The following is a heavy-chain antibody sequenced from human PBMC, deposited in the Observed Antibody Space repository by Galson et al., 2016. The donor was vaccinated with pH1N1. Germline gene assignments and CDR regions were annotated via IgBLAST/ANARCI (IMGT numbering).Heavy chain of an antibody. J-gene: IGHJ4*02. Sequence: LTCTVSGGSISSGGYYWSWIRQHPGKGLEWIGYIYYSGSTYYNPSLKSRVTISVDTSKNQFSLKLSSVTAADTAVYYCARGGSSMEGEYYFDYWGQGTLVTVSS. CDR1: GGSISSGGYY. V-gene: IGHV4-31*03. D-gene: IGHD3-16*01. CDR3: ARGGSSMEGEYYFDY. CDR2: IYYSGST.